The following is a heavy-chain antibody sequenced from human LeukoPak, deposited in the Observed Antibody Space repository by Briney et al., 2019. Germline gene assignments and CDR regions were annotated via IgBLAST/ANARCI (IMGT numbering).Heavy chain of an antibody. V-gene: IGHV4-4*07. CDR2: IYTSGGT. Sequence: SSETLSLTCTVSGGSISSYYWSWIRQPAGKGLEWIGRIYTSGGTNYNPSLKSRVTMSVDTSKNQFSLKLSSVTAADTAVYYCARDHGKMATRAFDIWGQGTMVTVSS. J-gene: IGHJ3*02. CDR1: GGSISSYY. D-gene: IGHD5-24*01. CDR3: ARDHGKMATRAFDI.